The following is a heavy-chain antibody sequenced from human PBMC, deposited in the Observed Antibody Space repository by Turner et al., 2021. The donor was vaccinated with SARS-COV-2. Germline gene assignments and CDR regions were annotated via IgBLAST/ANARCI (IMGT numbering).Heavy chain of an antibody. V-gene: IGHV1-24*01. CDR2: VDPEDGET. CDR1: GYTLNEFS. D-gene: IGHD1-26*01. CDR3: AIGSRFTGSYDF. Sequence: QVQLAQSGAEVKKPGASVKVSCKVSGYTLNEFSMHWVRQGPGKGLEWMGGVDPEDGETIYAPRFRVRVTMTEDTSTNTAYMELSNLGSTDTAVYYCAIGSRFTGSYDFWGQGTLVTVSS. J-gene: IGHJ4*02.